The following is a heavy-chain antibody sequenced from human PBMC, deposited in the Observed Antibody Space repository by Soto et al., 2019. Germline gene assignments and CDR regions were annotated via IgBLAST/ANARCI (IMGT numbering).Heavy chain of an antibody. Sequence: EVQLVESGGGLVKPGGSLRLSCAASGFTFSSYSMNWVRQAPGKGLEWVSSISSSSSYIYYADSVKGRFTIPRDNAKNSLYLQMNSLRAEDTAVYYCAREGSGEYYFDYWGQGTLVTVSS. V-gene: IGHV3-21*01. CDR2: ISSSSSYI. CDR3: AREGSGEYYFDY. D-gene: IGHD3-10*01. J-gene: IGHJ4*02. CDR1: GFTFSSYS.